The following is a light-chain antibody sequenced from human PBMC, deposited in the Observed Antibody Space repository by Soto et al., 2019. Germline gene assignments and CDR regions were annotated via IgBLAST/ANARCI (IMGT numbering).Light chain of an antibody. J-gene: IGKJ1*01. CDR3: QHYGTSRT. Sequence: ETVLTQSPGTLSLSPGERATLSCRASQSVSSNYLAWYQQKPGQAPRLLIYGASSRATGIPDRFSGSGSGTDFTLTISRLEPEDFAVYYCQHYGTSRTFGQGTKVEIK. V-gene: IGKV3-20*01. CDR2: GAS. CDR1: QSVSSNY.